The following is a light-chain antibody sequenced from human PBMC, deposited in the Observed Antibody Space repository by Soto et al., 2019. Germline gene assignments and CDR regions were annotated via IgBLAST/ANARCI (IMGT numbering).Light chain of an antibody. CDR2: INN. CDR1: SSNIGSNT. Sequence: QSVLTQPPSASGTPGQRVTISCSGSSSNIGSNTVNCYQQLPGTAPQLLIYINNQLPSGVPDRFSGSKSGTSASLAISGLQSEDEADYYCAAWYDSLNGVVFGGGTKLTVL. CDR3: AAWYDSLNGVV. J-gene: IGLJ2*01. V-gene: IGLV1-44*01.